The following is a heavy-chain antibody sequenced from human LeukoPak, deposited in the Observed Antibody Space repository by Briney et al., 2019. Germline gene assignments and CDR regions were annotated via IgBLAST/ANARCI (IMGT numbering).Heavy chain of an antibody. CDR1: GFTFIGYY. CDR3: ATTTTYSRYFQH. Sequence: SVKVSCKSSGFTFIGYYIHWVRQAPGQGLEWMGGIIPIFGTANYAQKFQGRVTITADKSTSTAYMELSSLRSEDTAVYYCATTTTYSRYFQHWGQGTLVTVSS. J-gene: IGHJ1*01. CDR2: IIPIFGTA. D-gene: IGHD1-1*01. V-gene: IGHV1-69*06.